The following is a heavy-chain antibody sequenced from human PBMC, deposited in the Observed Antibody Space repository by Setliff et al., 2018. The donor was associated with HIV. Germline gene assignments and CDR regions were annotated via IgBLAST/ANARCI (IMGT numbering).Heavy chain of an antibody. CDR1: GGFFSDNY. J-gene: IGHJ4*02. D-gene: IGHD6-13*01. CDR3: ARDGYSSSWYVISGSFDY. CDR2: INHSGRT. V-gene: IGHV4-34*01. Sequence: SETLSLTCAVYGGFFSDNYWSWIRQSPGKGLEWIGEINHSGRTKYSPSLRSRVSKSVDTSENQFSLKLSSVTAADTAVYYCARDGYSSSWYVISGSFDYWGQGILVTV.